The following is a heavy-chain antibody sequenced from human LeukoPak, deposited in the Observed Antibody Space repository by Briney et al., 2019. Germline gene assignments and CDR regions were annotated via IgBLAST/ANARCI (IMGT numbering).Heavy chain of an antibody. J-gene: IGHJ4*02. CDR1: GGSISTNDW. Sequence: PSETLSLTCTVSGGSISTNDWWSWVRQPPGKGLEWIGEIYHSGSTYSNPSLKSRVSISVDKSKNQFSLKLSSVTAADTAVYYCAGIVATINGFDYWGQGTLVTVSS. V-gene: IGHV4-4*02. D-gene: IGHD5-12*01. CDR2: IYHSGST. CDR3: AGIVATINGFDY.